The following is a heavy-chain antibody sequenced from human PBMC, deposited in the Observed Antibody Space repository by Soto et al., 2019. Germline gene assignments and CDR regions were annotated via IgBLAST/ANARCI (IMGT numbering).Heavy chain of an antibody. CDR1: GFTFSSYE. Sequence: PGGSLRLSCAASGFTFSSYEMNWVRQAPGKGLEWVSYISSSGSTIYYADSVKGRFTISRDNAKNSLYLQMNSLRAEDTAVYYCARVLLETAAGYYYYYYGMDVWGQGTTVTVSS. V-gene: IGHV3-48*03. CDR2: ISSSGSTI. J-gene: IGHJ6*02. D-gene: IGHD6-13*01. CDR3: ARVLLETAAGYYYYYYGMDV.